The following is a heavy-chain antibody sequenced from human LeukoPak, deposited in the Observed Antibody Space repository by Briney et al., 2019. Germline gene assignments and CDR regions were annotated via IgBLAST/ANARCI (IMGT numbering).Heavy chain of an antibody. D-gene: IGHD2-2*02. Sequence: SETLSLTCTVSGGSISSYYWSWIRQPPGKGLEWIGYIYYSGSTNYNPSLKSRVTISVDTSKNQFSLKLSSVTAADTAVYYCARHVGYCSSTSCYRGGYYMDVWGKGTTVTISS. J-gene: IGHJ6*03. CDR3: ARHVGYCSSTSCYRGGYYMDV. CDR2: IYYSGST. CDR1: GGSISSYY. V-gene: IGHV4-59*08.